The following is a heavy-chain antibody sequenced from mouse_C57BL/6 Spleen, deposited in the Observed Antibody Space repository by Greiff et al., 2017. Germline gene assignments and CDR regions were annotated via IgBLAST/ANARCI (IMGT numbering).Heavy chain of an antibody. J-gene: IGHJ4*01. Sequence: QVQLQQPGAELVKPGASVKLSCKASGYTFTSYWMHWVKQRPGQGLEWIGMIHPNSGSTNYNEKFKSKATLTVDKSSITAYMQLSSLTSEDSAVYYCARWWDGYYAMDYWGQGTSVTVSS. CDR1: GYTFTSYW. CDR2: IHPNSGST. D-gene: IGHD1-1*02. CDR3: ARWWDGYYAMDY. V-gene: IGHV1-64*01.